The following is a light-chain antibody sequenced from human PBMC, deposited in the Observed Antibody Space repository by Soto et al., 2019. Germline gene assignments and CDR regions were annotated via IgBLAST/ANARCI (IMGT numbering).Light chain of an antibody. CDR2: LEGSGSY. J-gene: IGLJ3*02. V-gene: IGLV4-60*02. CDR3: ETWDSNIHWV. CDR1: SGHSSYI. Sequence: QSVLTQSSSASASLGSSVKLTYTLSSGHSSYIIAWHQQQPGKAPRYLMKLEGSGSYNKGSGVPDRFSGSSSGADRYLTISNLQFEDEADYYCETWDSNIHWVFGGGTKLTVL.